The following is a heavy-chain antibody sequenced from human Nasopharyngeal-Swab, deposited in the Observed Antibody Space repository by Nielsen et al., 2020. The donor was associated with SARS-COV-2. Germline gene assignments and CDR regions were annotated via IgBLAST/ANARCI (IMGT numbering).Heavy chain of an antibody. V-gene: IGHV4-39*01. Sequence: LETLSLTCTVSGGSISSSGYYWGWIRQPPGKGLEWIGNVYYSGSTYYNPSLKSRVTMSVDTSKNQFSLKLSSVTAADTAVYYCARLKNSYYYGMDVWGQGTTVTVSS. J-gene: IGHJ6*02. D-gene: IGHD2/OR15-2a*01. CDR2: VYYSGST. CDR3: ARLKNSYYYGMDV. CDR1: GGSISSSGYY.